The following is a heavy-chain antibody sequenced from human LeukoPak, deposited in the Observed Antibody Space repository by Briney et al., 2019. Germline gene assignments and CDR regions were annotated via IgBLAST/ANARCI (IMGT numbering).Heavy chain of an antibody. CDR1: GFTFSSYI. V-gene: IGHV3-21*01. Sequence: PGGSLRLSCAASGFTFSSYIMNSVRQAPGKGLEWVSSINSSSNYIYYPDSVKGRFTISRDHAKNSLYLQMNSLRAADTAAYYCASGGSSAFLSYYYMDVWGKGTTVTVSS. J-gene: IGHJ6*03. CDR3: ASGGSSAFLSYYYMDV. D-gene: IGHD2-15*01. CDR2: INSSSNYI.